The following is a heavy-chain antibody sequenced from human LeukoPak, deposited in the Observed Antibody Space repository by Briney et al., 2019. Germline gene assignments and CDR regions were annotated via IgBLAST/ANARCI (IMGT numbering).Heavy chain of an antibody. CDR3: ARDHGGYYGSGSYSFVWDY. D-gene: IGHD3-10*01. CDR2: INPNSGGT. V-gene: IGHV1-2*04. CDR1: GYTFTGYY. Sequence: ASVKVSCKASGYTFTGYYMHWVRQAPGRGLEWMGWINPNSGGTNYAQKFQGWVTMTRDTSISTAYMELSRLRSDDTAVYYCARDHGGYYGSGSYSFVWDYWGQGTLVTVSS. J-gene: IGHJ4*02.